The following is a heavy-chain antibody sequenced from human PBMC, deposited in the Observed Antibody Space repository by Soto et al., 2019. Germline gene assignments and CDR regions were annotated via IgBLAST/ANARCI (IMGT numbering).Heavy chain of an antibody. J-gene: IGHJ4*02. Sequence: SETLSLTCTVSGGSIKSSSYNWGWIRQPPGKGLEWIGSIYNNGNTYYNPSLKSRVTISVDTSKNRFSLKLSSVTAADTAVFYCARQLGLSYYDSSGYYSYFDYWGQGALVTVSS. CDR1: GGSIKSSSYN. D-gene: IGHD3-22*01. CDR2: IYNNGNT. CDR3: ARQLGLSYYDSSGYYSYFDY. V-gene: IGHV4-39*01.